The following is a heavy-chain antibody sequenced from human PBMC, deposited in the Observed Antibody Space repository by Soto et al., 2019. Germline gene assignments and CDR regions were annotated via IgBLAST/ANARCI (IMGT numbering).Heavy chain of an antibody. CDR3: AREDIVVVVAATGLGVDY. D-gene: IGHD2-15*01. CDR1: GFTFSSYG. V-gene: IGHV3-33*01. CDR2: IWYDGSNK. Sequence: GGSLRLSCAASGFTFSSYGMHWVRQAPGKGLEWVAVIWYDGSNKYYADSVKGRFTISRDNSKNTLYLQMNSLRAEDTAVYYCAREDIVVVVAATGLGVDYWGQGTLVTVSS. J-gene: IGHJ4*02.